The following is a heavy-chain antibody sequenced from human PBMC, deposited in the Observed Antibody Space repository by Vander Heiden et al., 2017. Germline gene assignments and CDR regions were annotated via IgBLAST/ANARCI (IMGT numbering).Heavy chain of an antibody. J-gene: IGHJ3*02. CDR3: ARMVGYANAFDI. V-gene: IGHV3-30-3*01. D-gene: IGHD5-12*01. Sequence: QVQLVESGGGVVQPGRSLRLSCAASGFTLSSYAMHWVRQAPGKGLEWVAVISYDGSNKYYADSVKGRFTISRDNSKNTLYLQMNSLRAEDTAVYYCARMVGYANAFDIWGQGTMVTVSS. CDR2: ISYDGSNK. CDR1: GFTLSSYA.